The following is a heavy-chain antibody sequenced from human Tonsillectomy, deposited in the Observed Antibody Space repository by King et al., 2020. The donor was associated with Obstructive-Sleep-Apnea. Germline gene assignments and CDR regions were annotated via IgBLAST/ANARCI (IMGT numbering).Heavy chain of an antibody. CDR1: GFSFSRFW. CDR3: ARFVETIVVPESAVDYYYSIMDV. J-gene: IGHJ6*02. Sequence: VQLVESGGGLVQPGGSLRLSCAASGFSFSRFWMTWVRQAPGKGLEWVANINEDGSEKYYVASVKGRFTVSRDTAKNSLFLQMDSLRAEDTAVYYCARFVETIVVPESAVDYYYSIMDVGGQGTAATVSS. D-gene: IGHD2-21*01. CDR2: INEDGSEK. V-gene: IGHV3-7*01.